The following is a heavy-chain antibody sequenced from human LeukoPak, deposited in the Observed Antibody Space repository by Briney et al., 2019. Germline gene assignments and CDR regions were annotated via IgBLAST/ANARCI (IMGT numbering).Heavy chain of an antibody. CDR1: RFTFSSYA. CDR2: IQSDGNNE. D-gene: IGHD5-24*01. Sequence: GGSLRLSCAASRFTFSSYAMSWVRQAPGKGLEWVALIQSDGNNEYYADSVKGRFTISRDNSKNTLYLQMNSLRAEDTAIYYCMADFDYWGQGTLVTVS. J-gene: IGHJ4*02. V-gene: IGHV3-30*04. CDR3: MADFDY.